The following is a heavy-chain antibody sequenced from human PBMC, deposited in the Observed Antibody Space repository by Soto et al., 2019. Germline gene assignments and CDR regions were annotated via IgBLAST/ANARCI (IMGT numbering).Heavy chain of an antibody. CDR1: GCSISSSSYY. V-gene: IGHV4-39*01. J-gene: IGHJ6*02. CDR2: IYYSGST. CDR3: ARSPDYYGSGSYYHYYYYGMDV. Sequence: SETLSLTCTFSGCSISSSSYYWGWIRQPPGKGLEWIGSIYYSGSTYYNPSLKSRVTISVDTSKNQFSLKLSSVTAADTAVYYCARSPDYYGSGSYYHYYYYGMDVWGQGTTVTVSS. D-gene: IGHD3-10*01.